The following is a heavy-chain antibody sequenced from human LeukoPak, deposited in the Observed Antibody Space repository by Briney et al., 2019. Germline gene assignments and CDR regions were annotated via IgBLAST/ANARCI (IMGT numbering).Heavy chain of an antibody. J-gene: IGHJ4*02. D-gene: IGHD5-12*01. CDR2: ISSDGSST. Sequence: GGSLRLSCAASGFTFVDYAMHWVRQSPGKGLEWVSLISSDGSSTDYADSVEGRFTISRDNSKNSLYLQMNSLRAEDTAVYYCTTKVIRGNSGDDYDDWGQGTLVTVSS. CDR1: GFTFVDYA. CDR3: TTKVIRGNSGDDYDD. V-gene: IGHV3-43*02.